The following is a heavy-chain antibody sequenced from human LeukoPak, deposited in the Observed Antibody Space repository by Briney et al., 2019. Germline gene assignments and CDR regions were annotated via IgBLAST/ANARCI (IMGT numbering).Heavy chain of an antibody. D-gene: IGHD3-22*01. Sequence: SETLSLTCTVSGGSISSSSYYWGWIRQPPGKGLEWFGSLYYTGSTYYNPSLKSRFTISVDTSKNQFSLKLSSVTAADTAVYYCARYYYDSSGYYYADYWGQGTLVTVSS. V-gene: IGHV4-39*01. J-gene: IGHJ4*02. CDR3: ARYYYDSSGYYYADY. CDR1: GGSISSSSYY. CDR2: LYYTGST.